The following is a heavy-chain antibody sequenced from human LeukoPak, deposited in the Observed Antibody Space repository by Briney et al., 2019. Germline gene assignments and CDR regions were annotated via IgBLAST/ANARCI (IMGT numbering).Heavy chain of an antibody. CDR3: ARANRWQGLYYFYGMDV. CDR2: IYYGGST. Sequence: SETLSLTCTVSGGSISSGGYYWSWIRQHPGKGLEWIGYIYYGGSTYYNPSLKSRVTISVDTSKNQFSLKLSSVTAADTAVYYCARANRWQGLYYFYGMDVWGQGTTVTVSS. J-gene: IGHJ6*02. D-gene: IGHD1-14*01. CDR1: GGSISSGGYY. V-gene: IGHV4-31*03.